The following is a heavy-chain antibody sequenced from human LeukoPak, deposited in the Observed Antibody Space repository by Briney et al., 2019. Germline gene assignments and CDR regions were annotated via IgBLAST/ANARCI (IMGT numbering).Heavy chain of an antibody. CDR2: IYYSGST. D-gene: IGHD3-22*01. CDR3: ATQNYYYDSSGYYSYSWFDP. CDR1: GGSISSYY. Sequence: PSETLSLTCTVSGGSISSYYWSCIRQPPGKGLEWIGYIYYSGSTNYNPSLKSRVTISVDTSKNQFSLKLSSVTAADTAVYYCATQNYYYDSSGYYSYSWFDPWGQGTLVTVSS. V-gene: IGHV4-59*08. J-gene: IGHJ5*02.